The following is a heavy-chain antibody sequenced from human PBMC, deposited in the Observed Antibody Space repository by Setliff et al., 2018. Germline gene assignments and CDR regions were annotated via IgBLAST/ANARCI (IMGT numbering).Heavy chain of an antibody. CDR2: IHYNGNL. D-gene: IGHD3-10*01. J-gene: IGHJ3*02. V-gene: IGHV4-39*01. CDR3: ARRPTGPGAPFDI. CDR1: GGSISSSSYY. Sequence: PSETLSLTCAVSGGSISSSSYYWGWICQSPGEGLEWIANIHYNGNLYYNPSLKNRATISMDTSKIQFSLKLISVTAADTALYFCARRPTGPGAPFDIWGHGTMVTVSS.